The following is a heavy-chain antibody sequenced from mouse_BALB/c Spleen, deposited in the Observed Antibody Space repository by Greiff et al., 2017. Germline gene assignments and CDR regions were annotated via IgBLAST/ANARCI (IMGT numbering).Heavy chain of an antibody. CDR2: ISSGGGST. D-gene: IGHD2-4*01. CDR1: GFSFSSYD. Sequence: EVMLVESGGGLVKPGGSLTLSCAASGFSFSSYDMSWVRQTPEKRLEWVAYISSGGGSTYYPDTVTGRVTISRDNAKNTLYLQMSSLNSEDTDMYYCARCGRDYYDYDVFDYWGQGTLVTVSA. V-gene: IGHV5-12-1*01. J-gene: IGHJ3*01. CDR3: ARCGRDYYDYDVFDY.